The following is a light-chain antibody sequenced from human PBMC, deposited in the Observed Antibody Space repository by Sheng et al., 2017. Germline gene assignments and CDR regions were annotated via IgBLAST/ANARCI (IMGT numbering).Light chain of an antibody. Sequence: EIVMTQSPGTLSLSPGERATLSCRASQRVNGNYLAWYQQKPGQSPRLLIYDASTRATGIPDRFSGSGSGTDFTLTISRLEPEDFAVYYCQQYGSSPGTFGPGTRVDIK. CDR3: QQYGSSPGT. CDR1: QRVNGNY. V-gene: IGKV3-20*01. CDR2: DAS. J-gene: IGKJ3*01.